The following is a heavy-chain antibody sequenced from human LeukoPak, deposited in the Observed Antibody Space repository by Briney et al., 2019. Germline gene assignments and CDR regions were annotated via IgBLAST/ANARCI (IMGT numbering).Heavy chain of an antibody. J-gene: IGHJ4*02. CDR1: GASFTTYY. CDR3: ARGRGIQLWSRGLFDY. Sequence: SETLSLTCTVSGASFTTYYWSWIRQPAGKGLEWIGRIYTSGSTNYIPSLKSRVTMSIDTSKNQFSLKLSSVTAADTAVYYCARGRGIQLWSRGLFDYWGQGTLVTVSS. CDR2: IYTSGST. V-gene: IGHV4-4*07. D-gene: IGHD5-18*01.